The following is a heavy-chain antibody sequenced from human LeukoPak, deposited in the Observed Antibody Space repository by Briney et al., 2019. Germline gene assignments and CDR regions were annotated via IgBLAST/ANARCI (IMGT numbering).Heavy chain of an antibody. J-gene: IGHJ3*02. CDR1: GGSISSGGYS. CDR2: IYHSGST. D-gene: IGHD3-10*01. Sequence: PSQTLSLTCAVSGGSISSGGYSWSWIRQPPGKGLEWIGYIYHSGSTYYNPSLKSRVTISVDRSKNQFSLKLSSVTAADTAVYYCARVKPTRGVINLGAFDIWGQGTMVTVSS. CDR3: ARVKPTRGVINLGAFDI. V-gene: IGHV4-30-2*01.